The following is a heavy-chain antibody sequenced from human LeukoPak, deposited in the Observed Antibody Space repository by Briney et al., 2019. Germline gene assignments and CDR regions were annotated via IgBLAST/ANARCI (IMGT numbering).Heavy chain of an antibody. J-gene: IGHJ4*02. CDR2: ISGGSSII. Sequence: GGSLRLSCAASGFTFSTYSMNWVRQAPGKGLEWVSHISGGSSIIYYADSVKGRFTISRDNAKNSLYLQMNSLRAEDTAVYYCASAVVSYWGQGTLVTVSS. CDR1: GFTFSTYS. V-gene: IGHV3-48*01. CDR3: ASAVVSY. D-gene: IGHD2-2*01.